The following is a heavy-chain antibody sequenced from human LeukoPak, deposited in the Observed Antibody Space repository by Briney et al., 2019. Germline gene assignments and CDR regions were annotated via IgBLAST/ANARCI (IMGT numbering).Heavy chain of an antibody. Sequence: PSETLSLTCAVYGGSFSGYYWSWIRQPPGKGLEWIGYIYYSGSTNYNPSLKSRVTISVDTSKNQFSLKLSSVTAADTAVYYRARDRMATDAFDIWGQGTMVTVSS. CDR2: IYYSGST. CDR3: ARDRMATDAFDI. D-gene: IGHD5-24*01. V-gene: IGHV4-59*01. CDR1: GGSFSGYY. J-gene: IGHJ3*02.